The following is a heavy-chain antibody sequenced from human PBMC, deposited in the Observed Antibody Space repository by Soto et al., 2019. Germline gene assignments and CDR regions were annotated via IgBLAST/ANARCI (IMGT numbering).Heavy chain of an antibody. CDR1: GYTFNTYG. CDR2: ISTYTGNT. J-gene: IGHJ4*02. Sequence: QVQLVQSGPELKKPGAAVRVSCKASGYTFNTYGLSWVRQAPGQGLEWMGWISTYTGNTDDPQRFQGRVTMDTDTSTSTAYLDLRSLTSEDTAVYYCVRDVSGSYGSFGGYWGQGTLVTVSS. V-gene: IGHV1-18*01. CDR3: VRDVSGSYGSFGGY. D-gene: IGHD3-10*01.